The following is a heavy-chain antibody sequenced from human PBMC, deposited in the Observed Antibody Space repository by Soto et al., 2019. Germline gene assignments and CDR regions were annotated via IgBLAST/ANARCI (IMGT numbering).Heavy chain of an antibody. D-gene: IGHD6-19*01. CDR2: IYYSGST. J-gene: IGHJ4*02. V-gene: IGHV4-59*01. Sequence: PSGTLALTCTVSGGSISSYYWSWVRQPPGKGLEWIGYIYYSGSTNYNPSLTSRVTISVDTSKNQFSLKLSSVTAVDTAVNYCARVGSSGCDYWGQGTLVTVSS. CDR3: ARVGSSGCDY. CDR1: GGSISSYY.